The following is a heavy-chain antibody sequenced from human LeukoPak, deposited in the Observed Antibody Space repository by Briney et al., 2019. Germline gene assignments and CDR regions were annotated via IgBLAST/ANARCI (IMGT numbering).Heavy chain of an antibody. Sequence: GGSLRLSCAASGFTFSSYAMTWVRQAPGEGLEWVSAISPSGGDTYYADSVQGRFSISRDDSKNTLYLQMNSLRAEDTAVYYCARTPLVGAIGYWGQGTLVTVSS. J-gene: IGHJ4*02. V-gene: IGHV3-23*01. CDR2: ISPSGGDT. D-gene: IGHD1-26*01. CDR1: GFTFSSYA. CDR3: ARTPLVGAIGY.